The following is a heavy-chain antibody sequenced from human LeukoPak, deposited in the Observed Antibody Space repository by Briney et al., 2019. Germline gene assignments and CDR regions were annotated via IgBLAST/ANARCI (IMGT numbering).Heavy chain of an antibody. V-gene: IGHV1-2*02. CDR2: INPNSGGT. D-gene: IGHD1-26*01. CDR3: ARSLVGVTPFDY. CDR1: GGTFSSYA. Sequence: GASVKVSCKASGGTFSSYAISWLRQAPGQGLEWMGWINPNSGGTNYAQKFQGRVTMTRDTSISTAYMELSRLRSDDTAVYYCARSLVGVTPFDYWGQGTLVTVSS. J-gene: IGHJ4*02.